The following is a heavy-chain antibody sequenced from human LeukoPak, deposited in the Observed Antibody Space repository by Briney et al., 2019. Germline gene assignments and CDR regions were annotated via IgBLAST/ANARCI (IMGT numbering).Heavy chain of an antibody. CDR3: ATDYYDFWSGWYNWFDP. CDR1: GYTLTELS. CDR2: FDPEDGET. J-gene: IGHJ5*02. Sequence: ASVKVSCKVSGYTLTELSMHWARQAPGKGLEWMGGFDPEDGETIYAQKFQGRVTMTEDTSTDTAYMELSSLRSEDTAVYYCATDYYDFWSGWYNWFDPWGQGTLVTVSS. V-gene: IGHV1-24*01. D-gene: IGHD3-3*01.